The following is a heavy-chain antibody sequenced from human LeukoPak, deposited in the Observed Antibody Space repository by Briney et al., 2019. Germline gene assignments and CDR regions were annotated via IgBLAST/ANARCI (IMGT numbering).Heavy chain of an antibody. V-gene: IGHV4-34*01. CDR2: INHRGST. CDR3: ASTSAMVYFDY. J-gene: IGHJ4*02. CDR1: GGSFSGYH. Sequence: SETLSLTCAVYGGSFSGYHWSWIRQPPGKGLEWIGGINHRGSTNYNPSLKSRVTISVDTSKNQFSLKLSSVTAADTAVYYCASTSAMVYFDYWGQGTLVTVSS. D-gene: IGHD5-18*01.